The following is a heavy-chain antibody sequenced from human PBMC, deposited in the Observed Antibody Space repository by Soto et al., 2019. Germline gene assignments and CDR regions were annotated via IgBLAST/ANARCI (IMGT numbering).Heavy chain of an antibody. CDR3: ARDRYEFWNRRGYYYGMEV. CDR1: RYRFTGYY. J-gene: IGHJ6*02. V-gene: IGHV1-46*01. CDR2: INPSGGST. Sequence: SVEVTSKACRYRFTGYYLHSLRHATGQGLEWMGIINPSGGSTSYAQKFQGRVTMTRDTSTSTVYMELSSLRSEDTAVYYCARDRYEFWNRRGYYYGMEVWGQGTTVTVSS. D-gene: IGHD3-3*01.